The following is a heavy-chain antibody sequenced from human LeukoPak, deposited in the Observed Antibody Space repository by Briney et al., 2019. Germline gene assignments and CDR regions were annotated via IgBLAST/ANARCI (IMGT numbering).Heavy chain of an antibody. D-gene: IGHD2-2*02. CDR3: ARDQRYQLLYYYGMDV. J-gene: IGHJ6*02. Sequence: PSETLSLTCAVYGGSFSGYYWSWIRQPPGKGLEWIGEINHSGSTNYNPSLKSRVTISVDTSKNQFSLKLSSVTAADTAVYYCARDQRYQLLYYYGMDVWGQGTTVTVSS. CDR2: INHSGST. CDR1: GGSFSGYY. V-gene: IGHV4-34*01.